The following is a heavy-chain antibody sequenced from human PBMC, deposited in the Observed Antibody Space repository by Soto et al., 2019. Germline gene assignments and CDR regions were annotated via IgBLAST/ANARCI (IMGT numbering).Heavy chain of an antibody. CDR1: GFTFTSSA. V-gene: IGHV1-58*01. CDR3: AAGLGYCSGGSCPDYYYYYGMDV. CDR2: IVVGSGNT. Sequence: WASVKVSCKASGFTFTSSAVQWVRQARGQRLEWIGWIVVGSGNTNYAQKFQERVTITRDMSTSTAYMELSSLRSEDTAVYYCAAGLGYCSGGSCPDYYYYYGMDVWGQGTTVTVSS. D-gene: IGHD2-15*01. J-gene: IGHJ6*02.